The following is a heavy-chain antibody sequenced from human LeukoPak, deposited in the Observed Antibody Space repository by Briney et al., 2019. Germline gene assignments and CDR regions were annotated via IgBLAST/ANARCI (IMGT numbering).Heavy chain of an antibody. CDR2: IYHSGST. J-gene: IGHJ3*02. CDR3: ASPYSSGWYGAFDI. D-gene: IGHD6-19*01. Sequence: PSETLSLTCAVSGYSISSGYYWGWIRQPPGKGLEWIGGIYHSGSTYYNPSLKNRVTISVDTSKNQFSLKLSAVTAADTAVYYCASPYSSGWYGAFDIWGQGTMVTVSS. CDR1: GYSISSGYY. V-gene: IGHV4-38-2*01.